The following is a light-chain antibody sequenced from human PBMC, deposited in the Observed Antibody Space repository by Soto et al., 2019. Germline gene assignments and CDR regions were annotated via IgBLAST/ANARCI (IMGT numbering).Light chain of an antibody. CDR2: KDT. V-gene: IGLV3-25*03. CDR1: ALAKQY. Sequence: SYELTQPSSVSVSPGQTAKITCSGDALAKQYAYWYQQKPGHAPVLVIYKDTERPSGIPERFSGSSSGTTVTLTISGDQAEDEADYYCQSADISGPYVFGIGTKVTVL. CDR3: QSADISGPYV. J-gene: IGLJ1*01.